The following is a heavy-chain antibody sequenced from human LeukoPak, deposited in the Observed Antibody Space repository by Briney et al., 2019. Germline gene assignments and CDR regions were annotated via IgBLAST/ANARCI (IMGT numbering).Heavy chain of an antibody. J-gene: IGHJ4*02. CDR3: AIAGNSGELYFDY. D-gene: IGHD1-26*01. V-gene: IGHV3-30*03. Sequence: TPSPSSAPSLVTPSVDGSQAGPEAPGKGLEWGAVISYDGSNKYYADSVKGRFTISRDNSKHTLYLQMNSLRAEDTAVYYCAIAGNSGELYFDYWGQGTLVTVS. CDR1: LVTPSVDG. CDR2: ISYDGSNK.